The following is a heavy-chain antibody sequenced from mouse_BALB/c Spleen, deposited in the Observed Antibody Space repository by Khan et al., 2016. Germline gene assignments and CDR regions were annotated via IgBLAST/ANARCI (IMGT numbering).Heavy chain of an antibody. CDR1: GFSITGFA. D-gene: IGHD2-4*01. V-gene: IGHV2-6-7*01. CDR2: IWGDGST. J-gene: IGHJ3*01. Sequence: QVQLKQSGPGLVAPSQSLSITCTVSGFSITGFAVNWVRQPPGKGLEWLGVIWGDGSTDYDSALKSRLSISKDDSKSQVFLKMNSLQTDDTARYYCASYYYYDGGFAYWGQGTLVTVSA. CDR3: ASYYYYDGGFAY.